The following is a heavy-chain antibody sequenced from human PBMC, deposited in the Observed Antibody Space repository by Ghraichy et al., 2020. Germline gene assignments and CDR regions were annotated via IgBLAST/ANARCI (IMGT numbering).Heavy chain of an antibody. V-gene: IGHV1-69*13. CDR1: GGIFSTYG. CDR3: ARARHSYTSGWYQPFDI. J-gene: IGHJ3*02. D-gene: IGHD6-19*01. CDR2: IIPMFSTV. Sequence: SVKVSCKASGGIFSTYGISWVRQAPGQGPEWMGGIIPMFSTVNYAQKLTGRATITADESTSTVYMELSSLTSEDTAVYYCARARHSYTSGWYQPFDIWGQGTMVTVSS.